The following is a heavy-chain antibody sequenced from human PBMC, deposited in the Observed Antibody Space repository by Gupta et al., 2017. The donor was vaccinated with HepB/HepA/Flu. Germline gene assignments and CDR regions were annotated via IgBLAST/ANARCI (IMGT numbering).Heavy chain of an antibody. V-gene: IGHV3-23*01. CDR1: GFTFGGNA. CDR2: IYSDLRT. Sequence: VQLLESGGGLVQPGGSLRLSCAVSGFTFGGNAMTWVRQAPGKGPEWVSGIYSDLRTHYADSVKGRFTISRDISKNTLYLEMHSLRVEDTAIYYCAKDLHFWSAMDVWGKGTTVTVSS. CDR3: AKDLHFWSAMDV. D-gene: IGHD3-3*02. J-gene: IGHJ6*03.